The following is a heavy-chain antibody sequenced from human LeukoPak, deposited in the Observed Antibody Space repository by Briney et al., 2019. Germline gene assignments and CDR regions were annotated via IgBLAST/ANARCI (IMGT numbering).Heavy chain of an antibody. CDR2: INWNGGST. D-gene: IGHD3-10*01. V-gene: IGHV3-20*04. J-gene: IGHJ6*03. CDR1: GFTFDDYG. Sequence: GGSLRLSCAASGFTFDDYGMSWVRQAPGKGLEWVSGINWNGGSTGYADSVKGRFTISRDNAKNSLYLQMNSLRAEDTALYYCARDHYGSGSYYNVYYYYMDVWGKGTTVTVSS. CDR3: ARDHYGSGSYYNVYYYYMDV.